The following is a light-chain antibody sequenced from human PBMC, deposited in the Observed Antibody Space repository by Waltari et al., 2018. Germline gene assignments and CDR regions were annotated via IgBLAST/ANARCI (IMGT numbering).Light chain of an antibody. CDR2: QAT. CDR3: QAWDNSAVV. Sequence: SYKLTQPPSLSVSPGQTASITCPGDDLEDYYVAWYQQRPGPSPVLLIYQATKRPSGIPERFSGSNSGNTATLTIRETQTIDDADYYCQAWDNSAVVFGGGTTLTVL. CDR1: DLEDYY. V-gene: IGLV3-1*01. J-gene: IGLJ2*01.